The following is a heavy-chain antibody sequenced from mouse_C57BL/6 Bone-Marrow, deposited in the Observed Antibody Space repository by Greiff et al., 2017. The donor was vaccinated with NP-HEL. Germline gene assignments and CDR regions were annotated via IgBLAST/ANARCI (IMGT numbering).Heavy chain of an antibody. Sequence: EVKLVESGGGLVQPGGSLKLSCAASGFTFSDYYMYWVRQTPEKRLEWVAYISNGGGSTYYPDTVKGRFTISRDNAKNTLYLQMSRLKSEVTAMYYCARRDYGSSLDYWGQGTTLTVSS. CDR2: ISNGGGST. CDR1: GFTFSDYY. J-gene: IGHJ2*01. V-gene: IGHV5-12*01. CDR3: ARRDYGSSLDY. D-gene: IGHD1-1*01.